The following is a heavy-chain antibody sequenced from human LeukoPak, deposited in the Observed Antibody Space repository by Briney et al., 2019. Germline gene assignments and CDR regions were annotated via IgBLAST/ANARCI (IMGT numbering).Heavy chain of an antibody. CDR2: ISAGVINT. CDR1: GITFSSYA. D-gene: IGHD1-1*01. CDR3: AKHAGNAVAGRYSDY. V-gene: IGHV3-23*01. J-gene: IGHJ4*02. Sequence: GGSLRLSCVASGITFSSYAMSWVRQVPGKGLEWVSAISAGVINTYYADSVKGRFTIPRDSSKNTLFLQMDSLRAEDTAIYYCAKHAGNAVAGRYSDYWGQGTLVTVSS.